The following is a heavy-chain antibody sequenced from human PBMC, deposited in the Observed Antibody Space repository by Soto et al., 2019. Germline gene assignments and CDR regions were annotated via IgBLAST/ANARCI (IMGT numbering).Heavy chain of an antibody. V-gene: IGHV4-61*08. CDR1: GGSISSGDYY. CDR3: ARDYRVAEYYYGMDV. Sequence: SETLSLTCTVSGGSISSGDYYWSWIRQPPGKGLEWIGYIYYSGSTNYNPSLKSRVTISVDTSKNQFSLKLSSVTAADTAVYYCARDYRVAEYYYGMDVWGQGTTVT. J-gene: IGHJ6*02. D-gene: IGHD1-26*01. CDR2: IYYSGST.